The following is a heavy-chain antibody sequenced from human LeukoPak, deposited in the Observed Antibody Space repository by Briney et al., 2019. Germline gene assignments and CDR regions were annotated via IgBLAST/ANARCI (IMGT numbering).Heavy chain of an antibody. CDR2: IKTDGSTI. J-gene: IGHJ4*02. CDR3: ARAPTRGSGSYLGYYFDY. CDR1: GFVFSNYW. V-gene: IGHV3-74*01. Sequence: GGSLRLSCAASGFVFSNYWMHWVRQAPGKGLVWVSRIKTDGSTITYADSVKGRFTISRDNAMNTLYLQMNSLRAEDTAVYYCARAPTRGSGSYLGYYFDYWGQGTLVTVSS. D-gene: IGHD3-10*01.